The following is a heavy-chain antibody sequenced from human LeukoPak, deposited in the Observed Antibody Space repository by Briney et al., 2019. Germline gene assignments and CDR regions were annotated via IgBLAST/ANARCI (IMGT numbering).Heavy chain of an antibody. CDR1: GFTFSSYA. Sequence: GGSLRLSCAGSGFTFSSYAMSWVRQAPGKGLEWVSAISGSGGTTYHADSLKGRFTISRDNSKNTLYLQMSSLRAEDTAVYYCAKRASYYFDYWGQGTLVTVSS. J-gene: IGHJ4*02. D-gene: IGHD1-26*01. CDR2: ISGSGGTT. CDR3: AKRASYYFDY. V-gene: IGHV3-23*01.